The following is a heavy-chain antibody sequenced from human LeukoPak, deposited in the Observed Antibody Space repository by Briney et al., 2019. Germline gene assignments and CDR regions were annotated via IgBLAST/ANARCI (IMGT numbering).Heavy chain of an antibody. D-gene: IGHD2-2*01. CDR1: GFTFSSYG. Sequence: PGGSLRLSCAASGFTFSSYGMHWVRQAPGKGLEWVAFIRYDGSNKYYADSVEGRFTISRDNSKNTLYLQMNSLRAEDTAVYYCAKDVSTYCSSTSCSLGGDYWGQGTLVTVSS. CDR3: AKDVSTYCSSTSCSLGGDY. V-gene: IGHV3-30*02. J-gene: IGHJ4*02. CDR2: IRYDGSNK.